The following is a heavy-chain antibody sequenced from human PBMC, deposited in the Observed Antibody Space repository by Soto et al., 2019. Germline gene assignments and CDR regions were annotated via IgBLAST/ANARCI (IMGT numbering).Heavy chain of an antibody. J-gene: IGHJ4*02. CDR3: ARKSDSSPVPEADGV. V-gene: IGHV3-53*02. CDR2: IYSNGDT. D-gene: IGHD2-15*01. CDR1: GFSVGSNY. Sequence: VPLVETGGGLIQPGGSLRLSCAASGFSVGSNYMTWVRQSPGKGLEWVSLIYSNGDTDYADSVKGRFSISRDNFKNTLYLQMNNLRAEDTAVYHCARKSDSSPVPEADGVWGRGTLVTVSS.